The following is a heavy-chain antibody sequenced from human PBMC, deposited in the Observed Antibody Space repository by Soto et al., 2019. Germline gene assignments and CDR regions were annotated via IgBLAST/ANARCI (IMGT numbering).Heavy chain of an antibody. CDR2: IYSGGST. CDR3: ARHGDNYGGGYFDY. Sequence: EVQLVESGGGLVQPGGSLRLSCAASGVTVSSNYMSWVRQAPGKGLEWVSVIYSGGSTYYADSVKGRFTISRDNSKNTLYLQMNSLRAEDPAVYYCARHGDNYGGGYFDYWGQGTLVTVSS. J-gene: IGHJ4*02. V-gene: IGHV3-66*04. D-gene: IGHD5-18*01. CDR1: GVTVSSNY.